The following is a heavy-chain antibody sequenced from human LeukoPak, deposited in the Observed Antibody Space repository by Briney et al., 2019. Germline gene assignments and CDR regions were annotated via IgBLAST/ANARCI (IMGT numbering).Heavy chain of an antibody. Sequence: ASVKVSCKVSGYTLTELSMHWVRQAPGKGLEWMGGFDPEDGETIYAQKFQGRVTMTEDTSTDTAYMELSSLRSEDTAVYYCATVIFVIPIAVRDSLYGMDVWGQGTTVTVSS. CDR3: ATVIFVIPIAVRDSLYGMDV. CDR1: GYTLTELS. D-gene: IGHD2-21*01. J-gene: IGHJ6*02. V-gene: IGHV1-24*01. CDR2: FDPEDGET.